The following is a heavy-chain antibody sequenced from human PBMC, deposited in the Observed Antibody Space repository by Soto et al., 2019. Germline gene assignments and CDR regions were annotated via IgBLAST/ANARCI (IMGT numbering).Heavy chain of an antibody. D-gene: IGHD3-16*01. CDR1: GGSISSGDYY. CDR3: ARDRPAFKSFGSGMDV. Sequence: SETLSLTCTVSGGSISSGDYYWSWIRQPPGKGLEWIGYIYYSGSTYYNPSLKSRVTISVDTSKNQFSLKLSSVTAADTAVYYCARDRPAFKSFGSGMDVWGQGTTVTVSS. V-gene: IGHV4-30-4*01. CDR2: IYYSGST. J-gene: IGHJ6*02.